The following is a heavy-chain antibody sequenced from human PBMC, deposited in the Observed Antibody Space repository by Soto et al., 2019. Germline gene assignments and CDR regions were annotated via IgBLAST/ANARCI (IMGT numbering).Heavy chain of an antibody. J-gene: IGHJ6*03. D-gene: IGHD3-3*01. V-gene: IGHV4-59*08. CDR2: FYYSGLT. CDR1: GGSLNTYY. CDR3: ARGNTHGYYYMDV. Sequence: PSETLSLTCAVSGGSLNTYYWTWIRQPPGKGLEWIGYFYYSGLTNYNPSLKSRVTISLNTSKNQFSLKLTSVTAADTAVYFCARGNTHGYYYMDVWGRGTTVTVSS.